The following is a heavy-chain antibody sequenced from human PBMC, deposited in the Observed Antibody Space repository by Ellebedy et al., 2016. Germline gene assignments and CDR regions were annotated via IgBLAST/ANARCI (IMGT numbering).Heavy chain of an antibody. V-gene: IGHV3-21*06. Sequence: GESLKISXAASGFTFSIAGMTWVRQAPGKGLEWVATIVNSGRETYYPESLKGRFTISRDNAMNSVYLQMDSLTVEDTAVYYCTRDGGEWSRDYWGQGTLVTVSS. CDR2: IVNSGRET. CDR1: GFTFSIAG. CDR3: TRDGGEWSRDY. J-gene: IGHJ4*02. D-gene: IGHD3-3*01.